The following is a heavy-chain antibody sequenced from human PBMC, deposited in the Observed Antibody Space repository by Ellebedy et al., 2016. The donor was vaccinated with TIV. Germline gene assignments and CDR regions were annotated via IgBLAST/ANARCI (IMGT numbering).Heavy chain of an antibody. V-gene: IGHV3-23*01. J-gene: IGHJ4*02. CDR2: VRGRYTAK. D-gene: IGHD5-24*01. CDR1: GFTFSFYT. Sequence: GESLKISCAASGFTFSFYTMSWVRQAPGRGLEWVSVVRGRYTAKYYADSAKGRFTISRDNSKNTLYLQMDSLRAEDTAVYYCARHITSTWLFDHWGQGTLVTVSS. CDR3: ARHITSTWLFDH.